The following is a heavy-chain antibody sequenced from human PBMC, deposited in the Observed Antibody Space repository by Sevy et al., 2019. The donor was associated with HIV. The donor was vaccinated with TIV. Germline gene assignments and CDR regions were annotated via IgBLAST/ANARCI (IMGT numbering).Heavy chain of an antibody. Sequence: GGSLRLSCAASGFTFSANWMNWVRQAPGKGLEWVANIKGDGSDKHYVDSVEGRFTISRDNAKNLLYVQMNSLRVEDTAVYSCAHETFGRFESWGQGTLVTVSS. D-gene: IGHD3-16*01. CDR1: GFTFSANW. J-gene: IGHJ4*02. V-gene: IGHV3-7*01. CDR3: AHETFGRFES. CDR2: IKGDGSDK.